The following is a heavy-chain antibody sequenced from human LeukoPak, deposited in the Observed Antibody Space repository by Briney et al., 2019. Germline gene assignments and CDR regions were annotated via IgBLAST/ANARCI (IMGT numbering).Heavy chain of an antibody. V-gene: IGHV4-34*01. Sequence: SETLSLTCAVYGGSFSGYYWSWIRQPPGKGLEWIGEINHSGSTNYIPSLKSRVTISVDTSKNQFSLKLSSVTAADTAVYYCARHCSSTSPYYYYYYYMDVWGKGTTVTISS. CDR2: INHSGST. CDR3: ARHCSSTSPYYYYYYYMDV. CDR1: GGSFSGYY. D-gene: IGHD2-2*01. J-gene: IGHJ6*03.